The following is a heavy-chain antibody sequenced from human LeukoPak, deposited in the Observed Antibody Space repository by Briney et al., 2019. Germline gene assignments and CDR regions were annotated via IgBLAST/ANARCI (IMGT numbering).Heavy chain of an antibody. CDR3: ARDYKYAFDN. V-gene: IGHV3-48*01. J-gene: IGHJ4*02. D-gene: IGHD5-24*01. Sequence: HPGGSLRLSCAASGFTFSAYSMNWVRQAPGKGLEWISYIGISSGNTKYADSVKGRFTISGDKAKNSLYLHMNSLRVEDTAVYYCARDYKYAFDNWGQGTLVTVSS. CDR1: GFTFSAYS. CDR2: IGISSGNT.